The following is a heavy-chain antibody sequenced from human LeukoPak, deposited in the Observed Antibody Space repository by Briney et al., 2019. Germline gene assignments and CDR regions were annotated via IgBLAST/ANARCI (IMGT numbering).Heavy chain of an antibody. CDR2: IYYSGST. CDR1: GYSISSGYY. Sequence: SEPLSLTCAVSGYSISSGYYWGWIRQPPGKGLEWIGYIYYSGSTNYNPSLKSRVTISVDTSKNHSSLKLSSVTAADTAVYYCARDYWGSSWYGGAFDIWGQGTMVTVSS. V-gene: IGHV4-38-2*02. J-gene: IGHJ3*02. D-gene: IGHD6-13*01. CDR3: ARDYWGSSWYGGAFDI.